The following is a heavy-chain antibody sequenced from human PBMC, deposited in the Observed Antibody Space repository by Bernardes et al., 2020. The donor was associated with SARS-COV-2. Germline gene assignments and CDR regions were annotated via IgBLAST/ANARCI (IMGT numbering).Heavy chain of an antibody. V-gene: IGHV3-7*01. CDR1: GFTFSSYW. CDR3: ARDRGSSWYSPSDAFDI. CDR2: IKQDGSEK. D-gene: IGHD6-13*01. Sequence: GGSLRLSCAASGFTFSSYWMSWVRQAPGKGLEWVANIKQDGSEKYYVDSVKGRFTISRDNAKNSLYLQMNSLRAEDTAVYYCARDRGSSWYSPSDAFDIWGQGTMVTVSS. J-gene: IGHJ3*02.